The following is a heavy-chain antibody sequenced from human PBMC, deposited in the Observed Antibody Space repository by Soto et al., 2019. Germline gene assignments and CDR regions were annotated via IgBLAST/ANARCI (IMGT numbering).Heavy chain of an antibody. Sequence: PGGSLSLSCAASGFTFSSYWMHWVRQAPRKGLVWVSRINSDGSSTSYADSVKGRFTISRDNAKNTLYLQMNSLRAEDTAVYYCARVSSSSFVTNHEYWGQGTLVTVSS. CDR3: ARVSSSSFVTNHEY. CDR1: GFTFSSYW. D-gene: IGHD6-6*01. V-gene: IGHV3-74*01. CDR2: INSDGSST. J-gene: IGHJ4*02.